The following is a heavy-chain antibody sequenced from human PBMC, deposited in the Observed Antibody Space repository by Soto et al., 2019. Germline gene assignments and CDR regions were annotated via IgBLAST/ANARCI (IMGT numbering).Heavy chain of an antibody. V-gene: IGHV2-5*02. J-gene: IGHJ6*03. CDR2: ICWDDDK. D-gene: IGHD3-3*01. CDR3: ALVRPIGDFWSGHVYMDV. CDR1: GFSLSTSKVG. Sequence: QISFKESGPTLVKPTQTLTLTRNFSGFSLSTSKVGVGGIRQPPGGALEWLALICWDDDKRYSPSLKSRPTIMNDSSKNQVVLTKTNIDPEDTATYCCALVRPIGDFWSGHVYMDVWGKGTTVTVSS.